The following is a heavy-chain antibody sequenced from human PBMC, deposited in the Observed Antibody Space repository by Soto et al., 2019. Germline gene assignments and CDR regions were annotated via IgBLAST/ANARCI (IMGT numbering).Heavy chain of an antibody. D-gene: IGHD3-3*01. J-gene: IGHJ4*02. V-gene: IGHV4-39*01. Sequence: SETLSLTCAVSGGSISRTNYFWGWIRQPPGQGLEWIGTVYKNGDPYYNPSLKSRITMSVETSKNQFSLKLTSVTAADTAVYYCAGGGAQVWRLEGKDYWGKGTLVTVSS. CDR1: GGSISRTNYF. CDR2: VYKNGDP. CDR3: AGGGAQVWRLEGKDY.